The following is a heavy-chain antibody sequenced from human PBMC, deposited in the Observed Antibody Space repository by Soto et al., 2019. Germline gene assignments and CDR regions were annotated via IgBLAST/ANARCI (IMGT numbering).Heavy chain of an antibody. Sequence: PSETLSLTCTVSGDSLRSSYHYWGWIRQLPGKGLELIGSIYYTGNTYYNPSLKSRVSISVDMATNEISLRLRAESVADTAVYYCVRVEMYAGEFTPNFGRWGQVALITVSS. D-gene: IGHD3-16*01. J-gene: IGHJ4*02. V-gene: IGHV4-39*01. CDR3: VRVEMYAGEFTPNFGR. CDR2: IYYTGNT. CDR1: GDSLRSSYHY.